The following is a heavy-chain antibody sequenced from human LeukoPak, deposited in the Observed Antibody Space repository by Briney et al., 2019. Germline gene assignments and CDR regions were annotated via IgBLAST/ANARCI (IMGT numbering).Heavy chain of an antibody. Sequence: GGSLRLSCEASGLTFSSYAMSWVRQAPGKGLEWVSIISGSGGSTWYADSVKGRFTISRDNSKNTLYLQMNSLRAEDTAVYYCAKVWDSTGYYYYFDQWGQGTLVTVSS. V-gene: IGHV3-23*01. CDR1: GLTFSSYA. D-gene: IGHD3-22*01. CDR2: ISGSGGST. CDR3: AKVWDSTGYYYYFDQ. J-gene: IGHJ4*02.